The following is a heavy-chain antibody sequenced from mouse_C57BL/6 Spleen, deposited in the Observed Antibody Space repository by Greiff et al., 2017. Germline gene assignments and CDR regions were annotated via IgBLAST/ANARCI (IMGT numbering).Heavy chain of an antibody. CDR2: IWSGGST. V-gene: IGHV2-2*01. Sequence: VQLQQSGPGLVQPSQSLSITCTVSGFSLTSYGVHWVRPSPGKGLEWLGVIWSGGSTDYNAAFISRLSISKDNSKSQFFFKMNSLQADDTAIYYCARNYYGSSYFYYCDYWGQGTTLTVSS. J-gene: IGHJ2*01. CDR1: GFSLTSYG. D-gene: IGHD1-1*01. CDR3: ARNYYGSSYFYYCDY.